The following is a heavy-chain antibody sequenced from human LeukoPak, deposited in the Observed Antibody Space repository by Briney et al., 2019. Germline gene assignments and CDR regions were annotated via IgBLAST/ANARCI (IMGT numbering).Heavy chain of an antibody. Sequence: ASVKVSCKASGYTFTGYYMHWVRQAPGQGLEWMGWINPNSGGTNYAQKSQGRVTMTRDTSISTAYMELSRLRSDDTTVYYCARGPSYLGYCSGGSCQQRTRKYYFDYWGQGTLVTVSS. V-gene: IGHV1-2*02. J-gene: IGHJ4*02. CDR2: INPNSGGT. CDR1: GYTFTGYY. CDR3: ARGPSYLGYCSGGSCQQRTRKYYFDY. D-gene: IGHD2-15*01.